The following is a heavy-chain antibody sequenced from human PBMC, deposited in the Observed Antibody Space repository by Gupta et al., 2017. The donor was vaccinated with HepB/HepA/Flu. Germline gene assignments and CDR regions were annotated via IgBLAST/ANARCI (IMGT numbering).Heavy chain of an antibody. CDR3: ARGWGVLWFGESYYMDV. CDR2: IYSVGST. CDR1: GFTASSNY. Sequence: EVQLVESGGGLIQPGGSLRLSCEASGFTASSNYMIWVRQAPGKGLEWASVIYSVGSTYYADSVKGRFTISRDNSKNTLYLQMNSLRAEDTAVYYCARGWGVLWFGESYYMDVWFKGTTVTVSS. V-gene: IGHV3-53*01. D-gene: IGHD3-10*01. J-gene: IGHJ6*03.